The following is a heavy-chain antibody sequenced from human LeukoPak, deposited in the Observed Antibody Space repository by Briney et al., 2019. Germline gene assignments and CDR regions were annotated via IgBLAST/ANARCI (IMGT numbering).Heavy chain of an antibody. CDR3: ARDVAGSPPVMVRGVIIDGSFDY. CDR2: IIPILGIA. Sequence: SVKVSCKASGGTFSSYAISWVRQAPGQGLEWMGRIIPILGIANYAQKFQGRVTITADKSTSTAYMELSSLRSEDTAVYYCARDVAGSPPVMVRGVIIDGSFDYWGQGTLVTVSS. D-gene: IGHD3-10*01. J-gene: IGHJ4*02. V-gene: IGHV1-69*04. CDR1: GGTFSSYA.